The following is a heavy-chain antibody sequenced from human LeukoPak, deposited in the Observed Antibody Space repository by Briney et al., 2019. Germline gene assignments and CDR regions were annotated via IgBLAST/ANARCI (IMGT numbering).Heavy chain of an antibody. J-gene: IGHJ3*02. CDR3: ARDKTDYYDSSGYYYFAFDI. V-gene: IGHV4-59*01. Sequence: SETLSLTCTVSGGSIRSYYWSWIRQPPGKGLEWIGYIYYSGSTNYNPSLKSRVTISVDTSKNQFSLKLSSVTAADTAVYYCARDKTDYYDSSGYYYFAFDIWGQGTMVNVSS. CDR1: GGSIRSYY. D-gene: IGHD3-22*01. CDR2: IYYSGST.